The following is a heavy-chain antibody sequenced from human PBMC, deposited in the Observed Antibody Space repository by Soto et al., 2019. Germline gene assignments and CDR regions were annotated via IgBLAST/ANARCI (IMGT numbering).Heavy chain of an antibody. CDR3: AKPKTGPAPGLRFLEWDYDY. D-gene: IGHD3-3*01. CDR2: ISGSGDNK. V-gene: IGHV3-23*01. CDR1: GFTFSNFA. J-gene: IGHJ4*02. Sequence: GGSLRLSCAASGFTFSNFAMSWVRQAPGKGLEWVSGISGSGDNKDHADSVKGRFTISRDNSKNTLYLQMNSLRAEDTAVYYCAKPKTGPAPGLRFLEWDYDYWGQGTLVTVSS.